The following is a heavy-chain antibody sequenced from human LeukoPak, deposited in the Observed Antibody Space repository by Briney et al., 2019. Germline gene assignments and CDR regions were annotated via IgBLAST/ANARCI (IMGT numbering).Heavy chain of an antibody. D-gene: IGHD1-26*01. Sequence: PGESLKISCKGFGYSFTNYWIGWVRQMPGKGLEWMGIIYPDDSNTRYSPSFQGQVTFSADKSISTAYLQWSSLKASDTAMYYCARRSSGSYRFDYWGQGTLVTVSS. V-gene: IGHV5-51*01. CDR2: IYPDDSNT. CDR3: ARRSSGSYRFDY. CDR1: GYSFTNYW. J-gene: IGHJ4*02.